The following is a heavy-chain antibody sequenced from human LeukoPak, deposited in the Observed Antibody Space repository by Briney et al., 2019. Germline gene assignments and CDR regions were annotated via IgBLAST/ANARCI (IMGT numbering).Heavy chain of an antibody. CDR2: ISAYNGNT. J-gene: IGHJ5*02. Sequence: ASVKVSCKASGYTFTSYGISWVRQAPGQGLEWMGWISAYNGNTNYAQKLQGRVTMTTDTSTSTAYMELRSLRSDDTAVYYCAGGSYYYGSGSGDWFDPWGQGTLVTVSS. D-gene: IGHD3-10*01. CDR1: GYTFTSYG. V-gene: IGHV1-18*01. CDR3: AGGSYYYGSGSGDWFDP.